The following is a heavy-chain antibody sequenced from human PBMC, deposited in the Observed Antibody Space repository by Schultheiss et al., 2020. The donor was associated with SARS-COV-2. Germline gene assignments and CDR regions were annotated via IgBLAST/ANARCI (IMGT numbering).Heavy chain of an antibody. CDR2: ISSSSSYI. D-gene: IGHD6-19*01. CDR1: GFTFSSYS. J-gene: IGHJ4*02. CDR3: AREPGIAVAGTYGY. V-gene: IGHV3-21*01. Sequence: GGSLRLSCEASGFTFSSYSMNWVRQAPGKGLEWVSSISSSSSYIYYADSVKGRFTISRDNAKNSLYLQMNSLRAEDTAVYYCAREPGIAVAGTYGYWGQGTLVTVSS.